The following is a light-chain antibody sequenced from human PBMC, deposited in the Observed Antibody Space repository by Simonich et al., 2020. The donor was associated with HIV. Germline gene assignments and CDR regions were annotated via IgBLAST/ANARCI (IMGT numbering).Light chain of an antibody. CDR1: QSVLSSSDNKNY. CDR3: QQYYSTPLT. V-gene: IGKV4-1*01. Sequence: DIVMTQSPDSLTVSLGESATINCKSSQSVLSSSDNKNYLAWYQQKPGQPPKLLIYWASTRESGVPDRFSGSGSGTDFTLIISSLQAEDVAVYYCQQYYSTPLTFGGGTKVEIK. CDR2: WAS. J-gene: IGKJ4*01.